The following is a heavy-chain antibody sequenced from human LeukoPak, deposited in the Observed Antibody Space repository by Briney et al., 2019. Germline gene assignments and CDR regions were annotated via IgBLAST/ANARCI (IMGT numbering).Heavy chain of an antibody. CDR1: GFTFSSYG. V-gene: IGHV3-30*19. Sequence: GRSLRPSCAASGFTFSSYGMHWVRQAPGKGLEWVAVISYDGSNKYYADSVKGRFTISRDNSKNMLYLQMNSLRAEDTAVYYCARDAGSGYSSSWYGGYYYYGMDVWGQGTTVTVSS. CDR3: ARDAGSGYSSSWYGGYYYYGMDV. CDR2: ISYDGSNK. J-gene: IGHJ6*02. D-gene: IGHD6-13*01.